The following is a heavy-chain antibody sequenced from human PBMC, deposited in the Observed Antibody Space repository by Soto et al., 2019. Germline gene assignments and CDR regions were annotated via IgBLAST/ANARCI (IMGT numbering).Heavy chain of an antibody. D-gene: IGHD2-15*01. CDR1: GYTFRDYY. J-gene: IGHJ4*02. Sequence: ASVKVSCKASGYTFRDYYMHWVRQAPGQGLEWMGWINPDSGGTNYAERFQGRVTMTRDTSISTAYMELRRLISDDTAVYYCARRYCSGGSCYPDYWGQGTLVTVSS. CDR2: INPDSGGT. V-gene: IGHV1-2*02. CDR3: ARRYCSGGSCYPDY.